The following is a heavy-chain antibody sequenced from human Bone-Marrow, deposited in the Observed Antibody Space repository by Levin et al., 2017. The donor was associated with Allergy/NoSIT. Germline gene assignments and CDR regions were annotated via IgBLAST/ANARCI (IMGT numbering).Heavy chain of an antibody. CDR1: GGSISSYY. Sequence: SSETLSLTCTVSGGSISSYYWSWIRQPPGKGLEWIGYIYYSGSTNYIPSLKSRVTISVDTSKNQFSLKLNSVTAADTAVYYCGRAATYGSGSPLGYWGQGTLVTVSS. V-gene: IGHV4-59*01. CDR3: GRAATYGSGSPLGY. D-gene: IGHD3-10*01. CDR2: IYYSGST. J-gene: IGHJ4*02.